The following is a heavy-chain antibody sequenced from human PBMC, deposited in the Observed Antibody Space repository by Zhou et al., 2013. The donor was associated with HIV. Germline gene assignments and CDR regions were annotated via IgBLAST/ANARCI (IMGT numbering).Heavy chain of an antibody. CDR3: ACLVVPAATSFYYYYMDV. J-gene: IGHJ6*03. CDR1: GGTFSSYA. CDR2: IIPIFGTA. V-gene: IGHV1-69*05. D-gene: IGHD2-2*01. Sequence: QVQLVQSGAEVKKPGSSVKVSCKASGGTFSSYAISWVRQAPGQGLEWMGGIIPIFGTANYAQKFQGRVTITTDESTSTAYMELSSLRSEDTAVYYCACLVVPAATSFYYYYMDVWGKGTTVTVSS.